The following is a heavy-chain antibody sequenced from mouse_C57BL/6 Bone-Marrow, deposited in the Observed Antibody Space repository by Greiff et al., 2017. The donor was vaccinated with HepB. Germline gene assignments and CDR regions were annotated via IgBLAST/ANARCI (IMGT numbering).Heavy chain of an antibody. D-gene: IGHD2-5*01. J-gene: IGHJ2*01. CDR3: AREEANIVHFDY. CDR2: IYPGSGST. CDR1: GYTFTSYW. Sequence: QVQLQQPGAELVKPGASVKMSCKASGYTFTSYWLTWVKQRPGQGLEWIGDIYPGSGSTNYNEKFKSKATLTVDTSSSTAYMQLSSLTSEDSAVYYCAREEANIVHFDYWGQGTTLTVSS. V-gene: IGHV1-55*01.